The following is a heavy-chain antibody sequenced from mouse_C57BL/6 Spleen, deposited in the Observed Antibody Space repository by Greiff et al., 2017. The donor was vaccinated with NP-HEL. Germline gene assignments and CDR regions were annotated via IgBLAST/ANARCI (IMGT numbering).Heavy chain of an antibody. J-gene: IGHJ1*03. CDR2: IRSKSNNYAT. V-gene: IGHV10-1*01. Sequence: EVKLVESGGGLVQPKGSLKLSCAASGFSFNTYAMNWVRQAPGKGLEWVARIRSKSNNYATYYADSVKDRFTISRDDSESMLYLQMNNLKTEDTAMYYCVRNYGSSLSYWYFDVWGTGTTVTVSS. D-gene: IGHD1-1*01. CDR1: GFSFNTYA. CDR3: VRNYGSSLSYWYFDV.